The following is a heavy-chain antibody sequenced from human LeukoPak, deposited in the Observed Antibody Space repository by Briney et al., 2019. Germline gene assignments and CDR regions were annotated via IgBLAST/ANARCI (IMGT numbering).Heavy chain of an antibody. D-gene: IGHD2-15*01. CDR3: AKCASLGSFDY. V-gene: IGHV3-23*01. J-gene: IGHJ4*02. CDR1: GFTFNSYA. CDR2: ISGSGVTT. Sequence: GASLRLSCAASGFTFNSYAMRWVRQAPGKGLEWVSAISGSGVTTYCADSVKGRFTISRDNSKNTLYLQMNSLRAEDTAVYYCAKCASLGSFDYWGQGTLVTVSS.